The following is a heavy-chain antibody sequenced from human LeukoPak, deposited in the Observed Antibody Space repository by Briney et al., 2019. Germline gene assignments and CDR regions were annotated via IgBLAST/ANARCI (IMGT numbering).Heavy chain of an antibody. J-gene: IGHJ4*02. CDR1: GGSISSSSYY. CDR3: ARHLFLVPAAMEGIFDY. CDR2: IYYSGST. V-gene: IGHV4-39*01. D-gene: IGHD2-2*01. Sequence: PSETLSLTCTVSGGSISSSSYYWGWIRQPPGKGLERIGSIYYSGSTYYNPFLKSRVTISVDTSKNQFSLKLSSVTAADTAVYYCARHLFLVPAAMEGIFDYWGQGTLVTVSS.